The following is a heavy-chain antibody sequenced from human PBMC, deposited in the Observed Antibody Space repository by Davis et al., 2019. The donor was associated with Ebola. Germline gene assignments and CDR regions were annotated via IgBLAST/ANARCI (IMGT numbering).Heavy chain of an antibody. D-gene: IGHD4-11*01. J-gene: IGHJ6*02. CDR3: ARDPTVTYVLYYYYYGMDV. CDR1: GYTFTGYY. Sequence: ASVKVSCKASGYTFTGYYMHWVRQAPGQGLEWMGWINPNSGGTNYAQKFQGRVTMTRDKSISTAYMELSRLRSDDTAVYYCARDPTVTYVLYYYYYGMDVWGQGTTVTVSS. V-gene: IGHV1-2*02. CDR2: INPNSGGT.